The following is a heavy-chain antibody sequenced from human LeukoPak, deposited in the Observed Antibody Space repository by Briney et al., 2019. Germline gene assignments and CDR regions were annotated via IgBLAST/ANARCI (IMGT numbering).Heavy chain of an antibody. CDR3: ARDYYYDSSGYWDYYFDY. Sequence: PGRSLRLSCAASGFIFNSYGMHWVRQAPGKGLEWVAVIWYVGSNKYYADSVKGRFTISRDNSKNTLYLEMNSLRAEDTAVYYCARDYYYDSSGYWDYYFDYWGQGTLVTVSS. J-gene: IGHJ4*02. CDR2: IWYVGSNK. D-gene: IGHD3-22*01. V-gene: IGHV3-33*01. CDR1: GFIFNSYG.